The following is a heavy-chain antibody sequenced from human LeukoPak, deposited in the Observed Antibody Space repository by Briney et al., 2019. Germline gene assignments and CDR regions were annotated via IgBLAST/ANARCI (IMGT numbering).Heavy chain of an antibody. CDR3: ARDRSYYQTTRFDY. Sequence: GGSLRLSCAASGFAFSDYYMSWIRQAPGKGLEWVSYISSSCSTIYYADSVKGRFTISRDNAKNSLYLQMNSLRAEDTAVYYCARDRSYYQTTRFDYWGQGTLVTVSS. V-gene: IGHV3-11*04. CDR2: ISSSCSTI. D-gene: IGHD1-26*01. J-gene: IGHJ4*02. CDR1: GFAFSDYY.